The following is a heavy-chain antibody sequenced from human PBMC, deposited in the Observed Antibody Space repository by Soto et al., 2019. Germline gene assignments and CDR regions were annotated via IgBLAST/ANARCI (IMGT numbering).Heavy chain of an antibody. CDR1: GGTFSSYA. Sequence: GASVKVSCKASGGTFSSYAISWVRQAPGQGLEWMGGIIPIFGTANYAQKFQGRVTITADESTSTAYMELSSLRSEDTAVYYCARGKSRGVRGYDIYNWFDPWGQGTLVTVSS. J-gene: IGHJ5*02. CDR3: ARGKSRGVRGYDIYNWFDP. V-gene: IGHV1-69*13. CDR2: IIPIFGTA. D-gene: IGHD5-12*01.